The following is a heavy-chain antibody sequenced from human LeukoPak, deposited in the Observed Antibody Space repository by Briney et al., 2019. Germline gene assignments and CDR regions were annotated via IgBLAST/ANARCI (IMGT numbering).Heavy chain of an antibody. CDR3: ARDVSVVATMTLGY. D-gene: IGHD5-12*01. J-gene: IGHJ4*02. CDR1: GFTFSSYG. V-gene: IGHV3-21*01. CDR2: ISSSSSYI. Sequence: GGSLRLSCAASGFTFSSYGMNWVRQAPGKGLEWVSSISSSSSYIYYADSVKGRFTISRDNAKNSLYLQMNSLRAEDTAVYYCARDVSVVATMTLGYWGQGTLVTVSS.